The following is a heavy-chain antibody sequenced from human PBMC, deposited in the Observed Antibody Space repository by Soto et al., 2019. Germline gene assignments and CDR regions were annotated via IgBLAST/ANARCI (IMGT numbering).Heavy chain of an antibody. CDR1: GYSFTSYY. J-gene: IGHJ4*02. D-gene: IGHD6-13*01. Sequence: QVQLVQSGAEVKKPGASVKLSCKASGYSFTSYYIDWVRQAPGQGLEWIGMINPSGGSTESAQKFQGRVTMTRDPSTSTVYLELSGLRFQDTAVYFCAREEAVGPIDNWGQGTLVTVSS. V-gene: IGHV1-46*01. CDR3: AREEAVGPIDN. CDR2: INPSGGST.